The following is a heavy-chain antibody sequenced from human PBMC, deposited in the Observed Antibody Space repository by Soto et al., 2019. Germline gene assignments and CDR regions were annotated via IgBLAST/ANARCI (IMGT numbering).Heavy chain of an antibody. V-gene: IGHV3-30-3*01. J-gene: IGHJ4*02. D-gene: IGHD5-12*01. CDR3: ARDSVGDGYIPTESEY. CDR1: GFTFSSYA. CDR2: ISYDGSNK. Sequence: PGGSLRLSCAASGFTFSSYAMHWVRQAPGKGLEWVAVISYDGSNKYYADSVKGRFTISRDNSKNTLYLQMNSLRAEDTAVYYCARDSVGDGYIPTESEYWGQGALVTVSS.